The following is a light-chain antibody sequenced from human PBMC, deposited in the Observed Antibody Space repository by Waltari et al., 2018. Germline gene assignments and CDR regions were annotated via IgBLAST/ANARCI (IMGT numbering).Light chain of an antibody. CDR2: AAS. CDR1: QDISND. J-gene: IGKJ1*01. V-gene: IGKV1-6*01. CDR3: LQDYNYPRT. Sequence: ALQMTQSPPSLSASVGDRVTITCRASQDISNDLGWYQQKPGEAPKLLIYAASNLQSGVPSKFSGSGSGTDFTLTISSLQPEDFATYYCLQDYNYPRTFGQGTKVEIK.